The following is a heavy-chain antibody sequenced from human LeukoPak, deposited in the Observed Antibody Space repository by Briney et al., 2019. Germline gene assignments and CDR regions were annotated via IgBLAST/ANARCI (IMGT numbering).Heavy chain of an antibody. Sequence: GRSLRLSCAASGFTFSSYGMHWVRQAPGKGLEWVAVIWYDGSNKYYADSVKGRFTISRDNSKNTLYLQMNSLRAEDTAVYYCARVGTVTPPYYYYGMDVWGQGTTVTVSS. CDR1: GFTFSSYG. CDR2: IWYDGSNK. V-gene: IGHV3-33*01. J-gene: IGHJ6*02. D-gene: IGHD4-4*01. CDR3: ARVGTVTPPYYYYGMDV.